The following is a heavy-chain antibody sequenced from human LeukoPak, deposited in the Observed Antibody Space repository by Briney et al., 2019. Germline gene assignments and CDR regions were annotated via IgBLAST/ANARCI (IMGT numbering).Heavy chain of an antibody. J-gene: IGHJ4*02. Sequence: GGSLRLSCAASGFSFDDYAMHWVRQAPGKGLEWVSLISGDGDSTYYADSVKGRFTISRDNGKDSLYLQMNSLSTEDTALYYCAKDTGITPSGISGFFDFWGQGTLVTVSS. CDR1: GFSFDDYA. CDR2: ISGDGDST. D-gene: IGHD6-13*01. V-gene: IGHV3-43*02. CDR3: AKDTGITPSGISGFFDF.